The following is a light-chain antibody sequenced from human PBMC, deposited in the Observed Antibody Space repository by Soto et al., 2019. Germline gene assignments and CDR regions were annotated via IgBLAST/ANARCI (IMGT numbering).Light chain of an antibody. J-gene: IGKJ1*01. CDR3: QQYADWPKT. Sequence: IEMTKAPDTLSVSPGERATLSFRASQSVSDRVVWYQQKSGQAPSLLIYAASTRAAGVPARFSGSGSGTEFTLTISSLQSEDFAVYFCQQYADWPKTFGQGTKVDTK. V-gene: IGKV3-15*01. CDR2: AAS. CDR1: QSVSDR.